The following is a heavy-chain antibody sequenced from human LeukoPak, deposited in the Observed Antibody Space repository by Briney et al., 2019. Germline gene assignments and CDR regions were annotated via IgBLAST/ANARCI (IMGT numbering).Heavy chain of an antibody. CDR3: AREVGYFDY. Sequence: GGSLRLSCAASGFTFSSYWMHWVRQAPGKGLEWVSVIYSGGSTYYADSVKGRFTISRDNSKNTLYLQMNSLRAEDTAVYYCAREVGYFDYWGQGTLVTVSS. V-gene: IGHV3-53*01. CDR1: GFTFSSYW. D-gene: IGHD2-15*01. CDR2: IYSGGST. J-gene: IGHJ4*02.